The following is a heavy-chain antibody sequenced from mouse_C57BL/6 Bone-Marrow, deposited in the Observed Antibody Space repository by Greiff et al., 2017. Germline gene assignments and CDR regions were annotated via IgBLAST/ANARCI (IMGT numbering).Heavy chain of an antibody. D-gene: IGHD1-1*01. V-gene: IGHV1-55*01. CDR3: ARSHYVNY. CDR1: GYTFTSYW. J-gene: IGHJ2*01. CDR2: IYPGSGST. Sequence: VQLVESGAELVKPGASVKMSCKASGYTFTSYWITWVKQRPGQGLEWIGDIYPGSGSTNYNEKFKSKATLTVDTSSSTAYMQLSSLTSEDSAVYYCARSHYVNYWGQGTTLTVSS.